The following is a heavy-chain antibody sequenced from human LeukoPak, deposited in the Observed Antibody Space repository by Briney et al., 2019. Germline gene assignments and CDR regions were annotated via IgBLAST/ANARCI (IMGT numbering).Heavy chain of an antibody. Sequence: TGGSLRLSCAASGFTFSNYEINWVRQAPGKGLEWVSYISSRGGTIYYADSVKGRFTISRDNSKNTLYLQMNSLRSDDTAVYYCARDQGYYGSGIDYWGQGTLVTVSS. CDR2: ISSRGGTI. J-gene: IGHJ4*02. CDR3: ARDQGYYGSGIDY. D-gene: IGHD3-10*01. CDR1: GFTFSNYE. V-gene: IGHV3-48*03.